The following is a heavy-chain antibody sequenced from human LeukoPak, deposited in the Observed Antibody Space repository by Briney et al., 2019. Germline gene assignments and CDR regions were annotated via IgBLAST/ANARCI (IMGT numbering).Heavy chain of an antibody. D-gene: IGHD3-3*01. V-gene: IGHV4-59*12. CDR2: ISDIGSI. CDR3: ARTSDFWSGYHDY. Sequence: SETLSLTCTVSGGSISSYYWSWIRQPPGKGLEWIAYISDIGSINYNPSLKSRVAISLDTSKNQFSLKLSSVTAADTAVYYCARTSDFWSGYHDYWGQGTLVTVSS. CDR1: GGSISSYY. J-gene: IGHJ4*02.